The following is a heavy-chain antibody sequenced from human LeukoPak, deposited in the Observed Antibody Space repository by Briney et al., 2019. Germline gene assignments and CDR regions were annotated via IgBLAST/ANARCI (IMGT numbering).Heavy chain of an antibody. Sequence: GGSLRLSCAASGFTFSSYGMHWVRQAPGKGLEWVAVIWYDGSNKYYADSVKGRFTISRDNSKNTLYLQMNSLRAEDTAVYYCARDDPYGDYVGFDYSGQGTLVTVYS. D-gene: IGHD4-17*01. CDR1: GFTFSSYG. CDR2: IWYDGSNK. J-gene: IGHJ4*02. V-gene: IGHV3-33*01. CDR3: ARDDPYGDYVGFDY.